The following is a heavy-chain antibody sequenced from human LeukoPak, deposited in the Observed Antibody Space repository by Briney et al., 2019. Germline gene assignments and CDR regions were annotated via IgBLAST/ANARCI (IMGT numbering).Heavy chain of an antibody. D-gene: IGHD3-22*01. CDR2: ISDDGTNK. CDR1: GFTFSSYT. J-gene: IGHJ4*02. CDR3: AKGTGVIVGY. V-gene: IGHV3-30-3*01. Sequence: PGRSLRLSCAASGFTFSSYTIHWVRQAPGKGLEWVALISDDGTNKYYVDSVKGRFTISRDNSKNTLYLQMNSLRAEDTAVYYCAKGTGVIVGYWGQGTLVTVSS.